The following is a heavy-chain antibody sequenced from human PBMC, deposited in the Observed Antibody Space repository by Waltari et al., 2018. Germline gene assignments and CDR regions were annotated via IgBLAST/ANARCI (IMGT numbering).Heavy chain of an antibody. J-gene: IGHJ4*02. CDR1: GYTFTSYA. CDR2: INAGNGNT. CDR3: ARTSRSGFFDY. Sequence: QVQLVQSGAEVKKPGASVKVSCKASGYTFTSYAMHWVRQAPGQRLEWMGWINAGNGNTKYSQKFQGRVTITRATSASTAYMELSSLRSEDMAVYYCARTSRSGFFDYWGQGTLVTVSS. V-gene: IGHV1-3*01. D-gene: IGHD3-22*01.